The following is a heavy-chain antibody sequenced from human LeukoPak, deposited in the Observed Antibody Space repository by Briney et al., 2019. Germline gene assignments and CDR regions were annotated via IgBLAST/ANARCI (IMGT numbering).Heavy chain of an antibody. J-gene: IGHJ4*02. Sequence: GGSLRLSCAASGFTFSSYSMNWVRQAPGKGLEWVSSISSSSSYIYYADSVKGRFTISRDNAKNSLYLQMNSLRAEDTAVYYWARDPDPRRTFGQLDYWGQGTLVTVSS. CDR3: ARDPDPRRTFGQLDY. CDR1: GFTFSSYS. V-gene: IGHV3-21*01. D-gene: IGHD3/OR15-3a*01. CDR2: ISSSSSYI.